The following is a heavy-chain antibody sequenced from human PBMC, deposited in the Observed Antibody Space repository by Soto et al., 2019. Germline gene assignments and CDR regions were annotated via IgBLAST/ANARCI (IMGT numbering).Heavy chain of an antibody. D-gene: IGHD3-10*01. V-gene: IGHV3-23*01. Sequence: PWGSLRLSCVASGFTFSSYSMSWVRQAPGKGLEWVSGFRAGGDDGTTYYADSVKGRFTISRDNSKNTLFLQMNSLRAEDTAIYYCAKKVNSGSGSQYFDYFGQGTLVTVSS. J-gene: IGHJ4*02. CDR3: AKKVNSGSGSQYFDY. CDR1: GFTFSSYS. CDR2: FRAGGDDGTT.